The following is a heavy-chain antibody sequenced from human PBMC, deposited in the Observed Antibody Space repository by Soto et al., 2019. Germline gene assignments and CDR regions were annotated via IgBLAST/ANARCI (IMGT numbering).Heavy chain of an antibody. Sequence: ASVKVSCKASGYTFTGYGISWVRQAPGQGLEWMGWISACNGNAKYAQKLQGRVTMPTDTSTSTAYMELRSMRSDDTAVYYCASDFTVLNSIIYYYYGMDVWGQGTTVTVSS. V-gene: IGHV1-18*01. CDR1: GYTFTGYG. CDR2: ISACNGNA. J-gene: IGHJ6*02. D-gene: IGHD3-10*01. CDR3: ASDFTVLNSIIYYYYGMDV.